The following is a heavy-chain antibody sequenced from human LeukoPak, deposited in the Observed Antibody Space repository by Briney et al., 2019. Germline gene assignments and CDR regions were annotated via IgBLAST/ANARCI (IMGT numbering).Heavy chain of an antibody. D-gene: IGHD3-16*02. V-gene: IGHV4-34*01. CDR2: INHSGST. CDR3: ARHRADYDYVWGSYRRLFDY. J-gene: IGHJ4*02. Sequence: SQTLSLTCAVYGGSFSGYYWSWIRQPPGKGLEWIGEINHSGSTNYNPSLEIRVTISVDTSKNQFSLKLSSVTAADTAVYYCARHRADYDYVWGSYRRLFDYWGQGTLVTVSS. CDR1: GGSFSGYY.